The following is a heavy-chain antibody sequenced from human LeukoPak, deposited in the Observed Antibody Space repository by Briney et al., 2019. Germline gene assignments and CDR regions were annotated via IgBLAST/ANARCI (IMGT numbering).Heavy chain of an antibody. V-gene: IGHV1-18*01. CDR1: GYTFTSYG. J-gene: IGHJ4*02. Sequence: ASVKVSCKASGYTFTSYGISWVRQAPGQGLEWMGWISAYNGNTSYAQKLQGRVTMTTDTSTSTAYMELRSLRSDDTAVYYCARVADYDSSGYYLYWGQGTLVTVSS. CDR3: ARVADYDSSGYYLY. D-gene: IGHD3-22*01. CDR2: ISAYNGNT.